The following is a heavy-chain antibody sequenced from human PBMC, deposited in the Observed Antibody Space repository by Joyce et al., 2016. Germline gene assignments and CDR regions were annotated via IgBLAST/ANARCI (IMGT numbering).Heavy chain of an antibody. CDR3: ARGFGL. CDR2: VSHGGRT. CDR1: GGSFSGYS. V-gene: IGHV4-34*01. Sequence: QVQLQQWGAGLLKPSETLSLTCGVYGGSFSGYSCSWIRQTPEKGREWIGEVSHGGRTDYNPSLKSRVTISVDTSKKQFSLKLTSVTAADTAVYYCARGFGLWGQGTLVTVSS. J-gene: IGHJ4*02. D-gene: IGHD3-10*01.